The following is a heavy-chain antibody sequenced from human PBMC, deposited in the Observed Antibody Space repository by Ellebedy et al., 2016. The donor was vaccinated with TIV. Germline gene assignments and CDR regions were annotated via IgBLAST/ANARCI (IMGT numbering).Heavy chain of an antibody. V-gene: IGHV4-59*11. Sequence: SETLSLTCSVSGGFISSHYWSWIRQPPGKALEWIGYIYDSGSTKYSPSLKRRVTISVDTSKNQFSVKLRSVTAADTAVYHCAYSSGRGWFDPWGQGTLVTVSS. CDR3: AYSSGRGWFDP. CDR1: GGFISSHY. J-gene: IGHJ5*02. D-gene: IGHD3-22*01. CDR2: IYDSGST.